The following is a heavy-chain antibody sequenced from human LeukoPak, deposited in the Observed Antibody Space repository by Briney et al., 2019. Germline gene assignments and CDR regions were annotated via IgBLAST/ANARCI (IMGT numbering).Heavy chain of an antibody. CDR3: AKSYYADRSYFDS. CDR1: GFTFSNYA. Sequence: PGGSLRLSCAASGFTFSNYAMYWVRQAPGKGLEWVSGISGSGDTTYYADSVKGRFTISRDNSKKTLYVQMNSLRAEDTAVYYCAKSYYADRSYFDSWGQGTLVTVSS. D-gene: IGHD3-22*01. CDR2: ISGSGDTT. J-gene: IGHJ4*02. V-gene: IGHV3-23*01.